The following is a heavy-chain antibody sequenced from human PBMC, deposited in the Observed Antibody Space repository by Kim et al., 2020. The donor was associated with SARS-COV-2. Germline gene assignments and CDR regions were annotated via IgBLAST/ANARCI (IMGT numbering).Heavy chain of an antibody. CDR1: GFSLSTSGMC. CDR3: ARLYYDYGDYDTDTRFDY. V-gene: IGHV2-70*01. CDR2: IDWDDDK. D-gene: IGHD4-17*01. J-gene: IGHJ4*02. Sequence: SGPTLVNPTQTLTLTCTFSGFSLSTSGMCVSWIRQPPGKALEWLALIDWDDDKYYSTSLKTRLTISKDTSKNQVVLTMTNMDPVDTATYYCARLYYDYGDYDTDTRFDYWGQGTLVTVSS.